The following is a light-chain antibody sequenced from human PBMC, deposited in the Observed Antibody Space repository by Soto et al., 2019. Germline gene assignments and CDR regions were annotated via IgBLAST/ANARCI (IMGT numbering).Light chain of an antibody. V-gene: IGKV3-20*01. J-gene: IGKJ2*01. CDR2: GAS. Sequence: EIVLTQSPGTLSLSPGERATLSCRASQSLSSSYLAWYQQKPGEAPRLLIYGASSRATGIPDRFSGSGSGTDFTLTISRLEPEDFAVYYCQLYGSSPPYTFGQGTKLEIK. CDR3: QLYGSSPPYT. CDR1: QSLSSSY.